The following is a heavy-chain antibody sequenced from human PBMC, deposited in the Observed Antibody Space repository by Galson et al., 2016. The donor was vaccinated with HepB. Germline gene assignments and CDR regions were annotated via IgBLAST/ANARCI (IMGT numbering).Heavy chain of an antibody. Sequence: TLSLTCTVSGVSISSSFWGWIRQPPGKRLEWIAFVSHTGSNNEYNPSLMSRVTISIDKSKNQFSLRLTSVTAADTAVYCCARGVIGTLNYYLYGLDVWGQGTTVTVSS. J-gene: IGHJ6*02. D-gene: IGHD1-20*01. CDR3: ARGVIGTLNYYLYGLDV. V-gene: IGHV4-59*12. CDR1: GVSISSSF. CDR2: VSHTGSN.